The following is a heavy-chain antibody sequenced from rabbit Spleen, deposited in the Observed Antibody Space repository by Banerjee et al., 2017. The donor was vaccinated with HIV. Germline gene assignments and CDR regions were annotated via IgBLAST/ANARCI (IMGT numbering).Heavy chain of an antibody. CDR1: GIDLSNYG. Sequence: ELVESGGGLVQPGESLKLSCKASGIDLSNYGITWVRQAPGKGPEWIAYIHAAFGLRNYANSVKGRFTISSDNAQNTVSLQMTRLTASDTATYFCARRYAGYAGYGSSDLWGQGTLVTVS. CDR2: IHAAFGLR. CDR3: ARRYAGYAGYGSSDL. J-gene: IGHJ3*01. V-gene: IGHV1S47*01. D-gene: IGHD7-1*01.